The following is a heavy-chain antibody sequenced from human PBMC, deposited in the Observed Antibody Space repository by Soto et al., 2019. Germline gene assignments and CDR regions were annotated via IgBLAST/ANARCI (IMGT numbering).Heavy chain of an antibody. CDR1: GYTFTGHY. D-gene: IGHD1-1*01. Sequence: GASVKVYCKASGYTFTGHYMHWVRQAPGQGLEWMGWINPNSGGTNYAQKFQGRVTMTRDTSISTAYMELSRLRSDDTAVYYCARPLGNVGAFDIWGQGTMVTVSS. CDR3: ARPLGNVGAFDI. CDR2: INPNSGGT. J-gene: IGHJ3*02. V-gene: IGHV1-2*02.